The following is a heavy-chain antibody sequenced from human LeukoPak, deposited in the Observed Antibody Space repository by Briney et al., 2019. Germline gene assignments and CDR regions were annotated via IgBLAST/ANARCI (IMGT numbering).Heavy chain of an antibody. J-gene: IGHJ6*02. D-gene: IGHD3-10*01. V-gene: IGHV4-34*01. CDR3: ARDSGYGMDV. CDR1: GGSFSGYY. CDR2: INHSGST. Sequence: PSETLSLTCAVYGGSFSGYYWSWIRQPPGKGLEWIGEINHSGSTNYNPSLKSRVTISVDTSKNQFSLKLSSATAADTAVYYCARDSGYGMDVWGQGTTVTVSS.